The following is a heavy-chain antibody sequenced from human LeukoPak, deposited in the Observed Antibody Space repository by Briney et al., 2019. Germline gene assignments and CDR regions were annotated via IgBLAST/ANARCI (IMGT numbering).Heavy chain of an antibody. J-gene: IGHJ2*01. CDR2: IYYSGST. CDR1: GGSISSYY. CDR3: ASLSFSGYSCDHYWYFDL. D-gene: IGHD5-18*01. V-gene: IGHV4-59*08. Sequence: SETLSLTCTVSGGSISSYYWSWIRQPPGKGLEWIGYIYYSGSTNYNPSLKSRVTISVDTSKNQFSLKLSSVTAADTAVYYCASLSFSGYSCDHYWYFDLWGRGTLVTVSS.